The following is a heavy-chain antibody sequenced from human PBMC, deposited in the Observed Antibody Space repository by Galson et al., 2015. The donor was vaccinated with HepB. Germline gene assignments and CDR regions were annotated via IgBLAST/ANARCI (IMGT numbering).Heavy chain of an antibody. J-gene: IGHJ6*04. V-gene: IGHV1-3*01. CDR3: ARDPGYCSSTSCYGYYYYYGMDV. Sequence: SVKVSCKASGYTFTSYAMHWVRQAPGQRLEWMGWINAGNGNTKYSQKFQGRVTITRDTSASTAYMELSSLRSEDTAVYYCARDPGYCSSTSCYGYYYYYGMDVWGKGTTVTVSS. CDR2: INAGNGNT. D-gene: IGHD2-2*03. CDR1: GYTFTSYA.